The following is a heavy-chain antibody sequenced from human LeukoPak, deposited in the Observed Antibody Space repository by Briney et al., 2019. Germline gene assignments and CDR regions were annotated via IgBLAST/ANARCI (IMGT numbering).Heavy chain of an antibody. V-gene: IGHV6-1*01. CDR1: GDSVSSNSAA. D-gene: IGHD3-10*01. Sequence: SQTLSLTCAISGDSVSSNSAAWNWVRHSPSRGIELLGMTYYRSKWYNDYAVSVKSRITINPDTSKNHVSLQLNSVTPEDTAVYYCAREMEGSGSYYFDYWGQGTLVTVSS. J-gene: IGHJ4*02. CDR3: AREMEGSGSYYFDY. CDR2: TYYRSKWYN.